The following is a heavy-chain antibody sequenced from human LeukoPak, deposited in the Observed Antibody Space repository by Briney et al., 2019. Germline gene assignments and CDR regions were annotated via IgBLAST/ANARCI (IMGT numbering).Heavy chain of an antibody. CDR1: GFTVSRNY. D-gene: IGHD3-10*01. V-gene: IGHV3-53*01. CDR2: IYSGGST. J-gene: IGHJ4*02. Sequence: GGSLRLSCAASGFTVSRNYMNWVRQAPGKGLEWVSVIYSGGSTYYADSVKGRFTISRDNSKTTLFLQLNSLGAGDSAVFYCAKDGTNYGLGTSFDNWGQGTLVTVSS. CDR3: AKDGTNYGLGTSFDN.